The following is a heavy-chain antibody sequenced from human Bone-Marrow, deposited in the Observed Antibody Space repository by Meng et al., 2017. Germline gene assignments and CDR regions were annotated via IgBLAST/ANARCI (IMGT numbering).Heavy chain of an antibody. CDR2: IYYSGST. V-gene: IGHV4-39*07. CDR3: ARDLLGHLDTAMVTDY. Sequence: SETLSLTCTVSGGSISSGGYYWSWIRQPPGKGLEWIGSIYYSGSTYYNPSLKSRVTISVDTSKNQFSLKLSSVTAADTAVYYCARDLLGHLDTAMVTDYWGQGTLVTVSS. CDR1: GGSISSGGYY. J-gene: IGHJ4*02. D-gene: IGHD5-18*01.